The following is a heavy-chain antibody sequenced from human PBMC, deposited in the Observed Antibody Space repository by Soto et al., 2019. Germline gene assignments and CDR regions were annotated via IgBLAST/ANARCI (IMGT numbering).Heavy chain of an antibody. CDR1: GFSFTSHA. CDR3: ARDLWWYLH. Sequence: EVQLLESGGGLVQPGGALRLSCAASGFSFTSHAMSWVRQAPGKGLQWISSISAGSEGAYYADSVKGRFTISRDNSNNTLYLHMNSLRAEYTAVYYCARDLWWYLHWGQGTLVTVSS. V-gene: IGHV3-23*01. J-gene: IGHJ1*01. D-gene: IGHD2-15*01. CDR2: ISAGSEGA.